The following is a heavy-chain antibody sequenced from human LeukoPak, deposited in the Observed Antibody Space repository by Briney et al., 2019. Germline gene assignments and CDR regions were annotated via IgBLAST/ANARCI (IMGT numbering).Heavy chain of an antibody. Sequence: SVKVSCKASGGTFSSYAMSWVRQAPGQGLEWMGRIIPILGIATYAQKSQGRVTITADKSTSTAYMELSSLRSEDTAVYYCARDSGDYYGSGRYGMTFAFDIWAQGTMVTVSS. D-gene: IGHD3-10*01. V-gene: IGHV1-69*04. CDR2: IIPILGIA. J-gene: IGHJ3*02. CDR3: ARDSGDYYGSGRYGMTFAFDI. CDR1: GGTFSSYA.